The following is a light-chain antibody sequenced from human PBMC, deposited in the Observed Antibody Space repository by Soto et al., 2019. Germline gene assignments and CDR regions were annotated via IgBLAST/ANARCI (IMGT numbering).Light chain of an antibody. CDR1: SSNIGSYF. CDR3: AAWDDSLSGPV. J-gene: IGLJ2*01. CDR2: RNN. V-gene: IGLV1-47*01. Sequence: QSVLTQPPSASGTSGQRVTISCSGSSSNIGSYFVSWYQQLPGTAPKLLIYRNNQRPSGVPDRFSGAKSGTSASLAISGLRSEDEADYYCAAWDDSLSGPVFGGGTELTVL.